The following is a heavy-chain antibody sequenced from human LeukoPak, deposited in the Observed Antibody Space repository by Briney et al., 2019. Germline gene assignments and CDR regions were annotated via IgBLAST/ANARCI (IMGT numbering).Heavy chain of an antibody. CDR1: GYTFTSYG. J-gene: IGHJ6*03. V-gene: IGHV1-18*01. D-gene: IGHD3-16*01. CDR3: ARSMGVSYYYYMDV. CDR2: ISAYNGNT. Sequence: ASVKVSCKASGYTFTSYGISWVRQAPGRGLEWMGWISAYNGNTNYAQKLQGRVTMTTDTSTSTAYMELRSLRPDDTAVYYCARSMGVSYYYYMDVWGKGTTVTISS.